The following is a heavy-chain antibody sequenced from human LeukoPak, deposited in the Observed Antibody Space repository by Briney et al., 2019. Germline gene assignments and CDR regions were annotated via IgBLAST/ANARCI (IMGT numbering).Heavy chain of an antibody. Sequence: GGSLRPSCVASGFTFSNYWMNWVRQAPGKGLEWVSSITSSSSYIYYADSVKGRFTISRDNAKNSLYLQMNSLRAEDTAVYFCARDLNYDYIWGSYRPDYFDCWGQGTLVTVSS. CDR2: ITSSSSYI. J-gene: IGHJ4*02. CDR3: ARDLNYDYIWGSYRPDYFDC. CDR1: GFTFSNYW. D-gene: IGHD3-16*02. V-gene: IGHV3-21*01.